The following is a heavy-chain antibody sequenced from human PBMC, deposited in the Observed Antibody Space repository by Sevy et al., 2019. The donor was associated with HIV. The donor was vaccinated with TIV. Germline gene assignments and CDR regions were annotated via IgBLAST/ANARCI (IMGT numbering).Heavy chain of an antibody. V-gene: IGHV3-30*02. D-gene: IGHD2-21*01. CDR1: GFSYSSYG. Sequence: QQLGSLRLSCAASGFSYSSYGMHWVRQAPGKGLEWVAYIQYDGSNKDYADSVKGRFTISRDNSKNTLDLQMNSLRVEDTAVYYCVKEGGGEGGDHWGQGTLVTVSS. CDR2: IQYDGSNK. J-gene: IGHJ4*02. CDR3: VKEGGGEGGDH.